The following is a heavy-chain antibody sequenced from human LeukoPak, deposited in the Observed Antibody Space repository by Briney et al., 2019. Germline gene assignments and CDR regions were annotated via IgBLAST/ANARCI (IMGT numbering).Heavy chain of an antibody. CDR2: IIPIFGTA. J-gene: IGHJ4*02. Sequence: ASVKVSCKASGGTFSSYAISWVRQAPGQGLEWMGGIIPIFGTANYAQKFQGRVTITADESTSTAYMELSSLRSEDTAVYYCARPSGSGIMTQGGFDYWGQGTLVTVSS. CDR1: GGTFSSYA. V-gene: IGHV1-69*13. D-gene: IGHD3-10*01. CDR3: ARPSGSGIMTQGGFDY.